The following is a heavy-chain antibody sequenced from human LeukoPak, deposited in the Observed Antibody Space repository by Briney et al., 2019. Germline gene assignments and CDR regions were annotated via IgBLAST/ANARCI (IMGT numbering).Heavy chain of an antibody. D-gene: IGHD4-17*01. CDR3: TTLNDYGDYGVDDT. Sequence: PGGSLRLSCAASGFTFSNAWMSWVRQAPGKGLEWVGRIKSKTDGGTTDYAAPVKGRFTISRDDSKNTLYLQMNSLKTEDTAVYYCTTLNDYGDYGVDDTWGQGTLATVSS. CDR2: IKSKTDGGTT. J-gene: IGHJ4*02. V-gene: IGHV3-15*01. CDR1: GFTFSNAW.